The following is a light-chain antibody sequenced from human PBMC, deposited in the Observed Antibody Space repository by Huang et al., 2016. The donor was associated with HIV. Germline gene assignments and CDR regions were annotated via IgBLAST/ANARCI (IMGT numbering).Light chain of an antibody. V-gene: IGKV3-11*01. Sequence: IVLTQSPATLSLSPGERATLSCRASQSVGGYLAWYQQKPGQAPRLLIYDTSTRATCSPARFSGSGSETDFTRTISSLEPEDFAVYYCQQPGSFGQGTKVDIK. CDR3: QQPGS. CDR2: DTS. J-gene: IGKJ2*01. CDR1: QSVGGY.